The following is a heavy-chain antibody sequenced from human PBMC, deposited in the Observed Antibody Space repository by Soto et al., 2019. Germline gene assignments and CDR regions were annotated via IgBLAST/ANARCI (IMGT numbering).Heavy chain of an antibody. CDR2: IYYSGST. CDR3: ARSNDYGDFSDAFDI. J-gene: IGHJ3*02. V-gene: IGHV4-31*03. CDR1: GGSISSGGYY. Sequence: QVQLQESGPGLVKPSQTLSLTCTVSGGSISSGGYYWSWIRQHPGKGLEWIEYIYYSGSTYYNPSLKSRVTISADTSKNQFSLKLSSVTAADTAVYYCARSNDYGDFSDAFDIWGQGTMVTVSS. D-gene: IGHD4-17*01.